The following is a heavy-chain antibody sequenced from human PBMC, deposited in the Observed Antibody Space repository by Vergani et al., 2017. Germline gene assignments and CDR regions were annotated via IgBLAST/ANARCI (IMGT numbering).Heavy chain of an antibody. V-gene: IGHV3-23*01. J-gene: IGHJ3*02. CDR3: AKNSPIRQYSSGWYSYFEDSAFDI. CDR1: GFTFSSYA. D-gene: IGHD6-19*01. Sequence: EVQLLESGGGLVQPGGSLRLSCAASGFTFSSYAMSWVRQAPGKGLEWVSAISGSGGSTYYADSVKGRFTISRDNSKNTLYLQMNSLRAEDTAVYYCAKNSPIRQYSSGWYSYFEDSAFDIWGQGTMVTVSS. CDR2: ISGSGGST.